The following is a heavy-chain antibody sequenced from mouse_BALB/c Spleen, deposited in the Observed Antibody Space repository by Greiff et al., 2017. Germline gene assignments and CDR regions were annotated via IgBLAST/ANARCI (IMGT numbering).Heavy chain of an antibody. J-gene: IGHJ4*01. D-gene: IGHD2-1*01. CDR2: ISYDGSN. V-gene: IGHV3-6*02. Sequence: EVQRVESGPGLVKPSQSLSLTCSVTGYSITSGYYWNWIRQFPGNKLEWMGYISYDGSNNYNPSLKNRISITRDTSKNQFFLKLNSVTTEDTATYYCAREDYYGNPYAMDYWGQGTSVTVSS. CDR1: GYSITSGYY. CDR3: AREDYYGNPYAMDY.